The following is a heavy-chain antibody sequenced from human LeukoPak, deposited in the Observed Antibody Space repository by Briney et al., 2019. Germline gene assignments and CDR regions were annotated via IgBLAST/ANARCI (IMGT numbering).Heavy chain of an antibody. V-gene: IGHV1-2*02. CDR1: GYTFTGYY. CDR2: INPNSGGT. D-gene: IGHD2-2*01. Sequence: ASVKVSCKASGYTFTGYYMHWVRQAPGQGLEWMGWINPNSGGTNYAQKFQGRVTMTRDTSISTAYMELSRLRSDDTAVYYCASFRGYCSSTSCSRADYWGQGTLVTVSS. J-gene: IGHJ4*02. CDR3: ASFRGYCSSTSCSRADY.